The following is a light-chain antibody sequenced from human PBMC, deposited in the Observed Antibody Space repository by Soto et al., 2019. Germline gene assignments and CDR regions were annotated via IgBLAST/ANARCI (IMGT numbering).Light chain of an antibody. J-gene: IGLJ1*01. V-gene: IGLV1-51*01. Sequence: QAVLTHPPSVSSARGQKVTISCSGRSCNVGGNSVSWYQQLPGTAPKLLIYDDNKRPSGIPDRFSGSKSGTSATLGITAFQTGDEADYYCGSWDSSMSAYVFGTGTKVTVL. CDR1: SCNVGGNS. CDR2: DDN. CDR3: GSWDSSMSAYV.